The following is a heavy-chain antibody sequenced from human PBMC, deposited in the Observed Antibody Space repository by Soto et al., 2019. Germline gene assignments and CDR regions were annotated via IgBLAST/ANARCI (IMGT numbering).Heavy chain of an antibody. V-gene: IGHV3-7*01. D-gene: IGHD3-22*01. CDR1: GFTFNTYC. CDR3: ARDQLYYNDISGRPLNAFDV. CDR2: IKKDESDK. J-gene: IGHJ3*01. Sequence: GGSLRLSCAASGFTFNTYCMGWLRQAPGKGLEWVATIKKDESDKYYVDSVKGRFTISRDNAKNSLYLQMNSLRAEDTAVYYCARDQLYYNDISGRPLNAFDVWGQGTMVTVSS.